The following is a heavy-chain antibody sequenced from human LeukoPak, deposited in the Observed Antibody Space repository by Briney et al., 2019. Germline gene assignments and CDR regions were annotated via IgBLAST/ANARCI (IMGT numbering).Heavy chain of an antibody. CDR1: GFTFCSYA. Sequence: GGSLRLSCAASGFTFCSYAMSWVRQAPGKGLEWVSAISGSGGSTYYADSVKGRFTISRDNAKNSLYLQMNSLRAEDTALYYCARDPPSVDGYMDVWGKGTTVTVSS. J-gene: IGHJ6*03. CDR2: ISGSGGST. D-gene: IGHD5-24*01. V-gene: IGHV3-23*01. CDR3: ARDPPSVDGYMDV.